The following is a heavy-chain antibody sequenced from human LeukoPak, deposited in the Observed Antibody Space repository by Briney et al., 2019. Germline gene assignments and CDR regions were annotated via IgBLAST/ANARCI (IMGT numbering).Heavy chain of an antibody. Sequence: GASVKVSCKASGGTFSSYAISWVRQAPGQGLEWMGRIIPILGIANYAQKFQGRVTITADKSTSTAYMELSSLRSEDTAVYYCARGYYDSSGYYEYYFDYWGQGTLVTVSS. V-gene: IGHV1-69*04. CDR2: IIPILGIA. J-gene: IGHJ4*02. CDR3: ARGYYDSSGYYEYYFDY. D-gene: IGHD3-22*01. CDR1: GGTFSSYA.